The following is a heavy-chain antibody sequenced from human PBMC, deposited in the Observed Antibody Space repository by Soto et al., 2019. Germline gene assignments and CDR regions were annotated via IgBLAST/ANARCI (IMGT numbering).Heavy chain of an antibody. CDR1: GFTFTDYA. J-gene: IGHJ3*01. D-gene: IGHD6-13*01. CDR2: ISWNGGTI. CDR3: AKGPKMGIFAKGNAFDV. Sequence: EAQLVESGGDLVQPGRSLRLSCTASGFTFTDYAMHWVRQVPGEGLEWVSGISWNGGTIDYADSVKGRFTISRDNAKNFLDLHMDSLRDEDTALYYCAKGPKMGIFAKGNAFDVWGQGTMVTVSS. V-gene: IGHV3-9*01.